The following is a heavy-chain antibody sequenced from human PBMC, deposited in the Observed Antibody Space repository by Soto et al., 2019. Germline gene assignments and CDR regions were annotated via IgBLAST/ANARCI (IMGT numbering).Heavy chain of an antibody. Sequence: GASVKVSCKASGGTFSSYAISCVRQAPGQRLEWRGGIIPIFGTANYAQKFQGRVTITADESTSTAYMELSSLRSEDTAVYYCVRERALNSGYDFFRVAFDYWGQGTLVTVSS. CDR3: VRERALNSGYDFFRVAFDY. CDR1: GGTFSSYA. D-gene: IGHD5-12*01. J-gene: IGHJ4*02. V-gene: IGHV1-69*13. CDR2: IIPIFGTA.